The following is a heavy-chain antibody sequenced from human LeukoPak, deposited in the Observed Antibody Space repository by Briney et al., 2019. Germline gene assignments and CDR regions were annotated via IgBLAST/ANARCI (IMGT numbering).Heavy chain of an antibody. Sequence: AGGSLRLSCAASGFTFSSYSMNRVRQAPGKGLEGVFSISSSSSYIYYADSGKGRFTISRDNAKNSLYLQMNGLRPEDSAVYYGARLWGYSKSFDYWGQGTLVTVSS. V-gene: IGHV3-21*01. CDR1: GFTFSSYS. CDR2: ISSSSSYI. CDR3: ARLWGYSKSFDY. D-gene: IGHD4-11*01. J-gene: IGHJ4*02.